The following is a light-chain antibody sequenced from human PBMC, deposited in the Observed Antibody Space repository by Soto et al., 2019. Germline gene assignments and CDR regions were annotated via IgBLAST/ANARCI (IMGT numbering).Light chain of an antibody. Sequence: ILLTQSPALLSIYKNKIATLSCGASHSVSSNLAWYRQKIGQAPRLLIYGASTRATGIPARFSGSGSGTDFTLIISSLQPEDFAVYYCQQRVIWPHPFCGGSKV. CDR2: GAS. V-gene: IGKV3D-15*01. J-gene: IGKJ4*01. CDR3: QQRVIWPHP. CDR1: HSVSSN.